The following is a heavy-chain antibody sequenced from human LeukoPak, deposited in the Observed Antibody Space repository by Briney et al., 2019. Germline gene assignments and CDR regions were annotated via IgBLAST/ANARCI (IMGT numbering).Heavy chain of an antibody. CDR1: GFTFSSYG. CDR2: ISYDGSNK. D-gene: IGHD2-8*01. J-gene: IGHJ5*02. Sequence: PGGSLRLSCAASGFTFSSYGMHWVRQAPGKGLEWVAVISYDGSNKYYADSVKGRFTISRDNSKNTLYLQMNSLRAEDTAVYYCAREQEWIGTNLNWFDPWGQGTLVTVSS. CDR3: AREQEWIGTNLNWFDP. V-gene: IGHV3-30*19.